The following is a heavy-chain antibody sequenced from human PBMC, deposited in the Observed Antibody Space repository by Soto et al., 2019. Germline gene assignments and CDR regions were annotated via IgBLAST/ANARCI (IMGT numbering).Heavy chain of an antibody. CDR3: AFSHYYDSSGYPLDAFDI. D-gene: IGHD3-22*01. CDR2: MNPNSGNT. V-gene: IGHV1-8*01. J-gene: IGHJ3*02. CDR1: GYTFTSYD. Sequence: ASVKVSCKASGYTFTSYDINWVRQATGQGLEWMGWMNPNSGNTGYAQKFQGRVTMTRNTSISTAYMELSSLRSEDTAVYYCAFSHYYDSSGYPLDAFDIWGQGTMVTVSS.